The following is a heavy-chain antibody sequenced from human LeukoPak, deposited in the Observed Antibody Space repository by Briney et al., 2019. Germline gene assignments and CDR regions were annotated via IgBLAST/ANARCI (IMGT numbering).Heavy chain of an antibody. D-gene: IGHD6-13*01. Sequence: ASVKVSCKASGYTFTRYYMHWVRQDPGQGLEWMGWINPNSGGTNYAQKFQGRVTMTRDTSISTAYMELSRLRSDDTAVYYCARDNSSSWYSTEYYYYYMDVWGKGTTVTVSS. CDR2: INPNSGGT. J-gene: IGHJ6*03. CDR1: GYTFTRYY. V-gene: IGHV1-2*02. CDR3: ARDNSSSWYSTEYYYYYMDV.